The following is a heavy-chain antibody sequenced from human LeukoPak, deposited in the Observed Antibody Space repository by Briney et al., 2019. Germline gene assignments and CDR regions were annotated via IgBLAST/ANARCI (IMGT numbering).Heavy chain of an antibody. J-gene: IGHJ4*02. D-gene: IGHD3/OR15-3a*01. CDR2: IYYTGNT. CDR3: ARQTGSGLFTLP. Sequence: PSETLSLTCTVSGVSISSSNSYWGCIRQPPGNGLEWIGSIYYTGNTYYNASLKSRVTISIDTSKNQISLRLTSVTATDTAMYYCARQTGSGLFTLPGGQGTLVTVSS. CDR1: GVSISSSNSY. V-gene: IGHV4-39*01.